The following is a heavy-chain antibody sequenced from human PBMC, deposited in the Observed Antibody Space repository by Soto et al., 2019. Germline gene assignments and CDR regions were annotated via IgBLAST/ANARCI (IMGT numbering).Heavy chain of an antibody. CDR2: ISGSGGST. Sequence: GGSLRLSCAASGFTFSSYAMSWVRQAPGKGLEWVSAISGSGGSTYYADSVKGRFTISRDNSKNTLYLQMNSLRAEDTAVYYCAKRTRDGYNFYYFDYWGQGTLVTVSS. V-gene: IGHV3-23*01. CDR3: AKRTRDGYNFYYFDY. CDR1: GFTFSSYA. J-gene: IGHJ4*02. D-gene: IGHD5-12*01.